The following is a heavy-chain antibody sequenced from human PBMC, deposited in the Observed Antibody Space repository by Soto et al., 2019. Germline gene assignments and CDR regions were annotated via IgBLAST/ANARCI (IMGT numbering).Heavy chain of an antibody. J-gene: IGHJ5*02. Sequence: KSSETLSLTCTVSGASISGFYWSWIRKSAGKGLEWIGRIYATGTTDYNPSLKSRVMMSVDTSNKQFSLKLRSVTAADTAVYYCVRDGTKTLRDWFDPWGQGISVTVSS. V-gene: IGHV4-4*07. CDR1: GASISGFY. D-gene: IGHD1-1*01. CDR2: IYATGTT. CDR3: VRDGTKTLRDWFDP.